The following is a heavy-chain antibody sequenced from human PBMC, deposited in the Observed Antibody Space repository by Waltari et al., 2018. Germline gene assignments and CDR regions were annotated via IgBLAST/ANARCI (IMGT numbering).Heavy chain of an antibody. D-gene: IGHD5-18*01. CDR1: GFTFSSYW. CDR3: ARGGSGYRYGYDY. CDR2: INSDGSTT. Sequence: EVQLVESGGGLVQPGGSLSLSCAASGFTFSSYWMHWVRKDPGKGLVWVSRINSDGSTTNYADSVKGRFTISRDNARNTVYLQMNSLRAEDTAVYYCARGGSGYRYGYDYWGQGTLVTVSS. J-gene: IGHJ4*02. V-gene: IGHV3-74*01.